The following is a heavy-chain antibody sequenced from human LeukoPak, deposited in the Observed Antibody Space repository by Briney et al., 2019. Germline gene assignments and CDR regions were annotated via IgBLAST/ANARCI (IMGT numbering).Heavy chain of an antibody. V-gene: IGHV1-69*01. D-gene: IGHD2-21*02. Sequence: GSSVKVSCKASGGTFSSYAISWVRQAPGQGLEWMGGIIPIFGTANYAQKFQGRVTITADESTSTAYMELSSLRSEDTAVYYCARGTKAVVVTAIIMGNWFDPWGQGTLVTVSS. CDR2: IIPIFGTA. CDR3: ARGTKAVVVTAIIMGNWFDP. CDR1: GGTFSSYA. J-gene: IGHJ5*02.